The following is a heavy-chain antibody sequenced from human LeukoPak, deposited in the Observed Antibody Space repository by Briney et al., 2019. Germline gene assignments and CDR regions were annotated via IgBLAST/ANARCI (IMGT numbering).Heavy chain of an antibody. V-gene: IGHV1-69*13. Sequence: ASVKVSCKASGGTFSSYAISWVRQAPGQGLEWMGGIIPIFGTANYAQKFQSRVTITADESTSTAYMELSSLRSEDTAVYYCARDGGGNSLGFDYWGQGTLVTVSS. CDR1: GGTFSSYA. D-gene: IGHD4-23*01. J-gene: IGHJ4*02. CDR2: IIPIFGTA. CDR3: ARDGGGNSLGFDY.